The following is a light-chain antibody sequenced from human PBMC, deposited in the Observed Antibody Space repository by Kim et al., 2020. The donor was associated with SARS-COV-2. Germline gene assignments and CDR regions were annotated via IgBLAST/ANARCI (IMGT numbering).Light chain of an antibody. V-gene: IGLV2-14*03. Sequence: SWSPVQSITITCTGTSSDYVSWYQQHPGKAPKLIISDVYSRPSGVSSRFSGSRSDNSASLTISGLQADDEAHYYCSSYTTRSPYVIFGGGTQLTVL. J-gene: IGLJ2*01. CDR1: SSDY. CDR3: SSYTTRSPYVI. CDR2: DVY.